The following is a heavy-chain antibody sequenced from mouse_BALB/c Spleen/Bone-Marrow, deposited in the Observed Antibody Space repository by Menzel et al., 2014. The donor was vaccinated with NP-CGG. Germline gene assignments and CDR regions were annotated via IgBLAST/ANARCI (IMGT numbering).Heavy chain of an antibody. Sequence: EVQLQQSGAELVKPGASVKLSCTASGFNIKDTYMHWVKQRPEQGLEWIGRIDPANGSTKYDPKFQGKATITADTSSNTAYLQLSSLTSEDTAVYYCARSGLGPPFDYWGQGTTLTVSS. V-gene: IGHV14-3*02. CDR3: ARSGLGPPFDY. J-gene: IGHJ2*01. CDR1: GFNIKDTY. CDR2: IDPANGST. D-gene: IGHD4-1*01.